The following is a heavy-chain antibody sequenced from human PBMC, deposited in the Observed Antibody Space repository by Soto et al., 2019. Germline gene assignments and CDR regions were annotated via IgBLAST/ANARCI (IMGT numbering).Heavy chain of an antibody. D-gene: IGHD6-19*01. Sequence: SVKVSCKASGGTFSSYTISWVRQAPGQGLEWMGRIIPILGIANYAQKFQGRVTITADKSTSTAYMELSSLRSEDTAVYYCASIYPVAEKGGYFQHWGQGTLVTVSS. CDR1: GGTFSSYT. CDR2: IIPILGIA. V-gene: IGHV1-69*02. J-gene: IGHJ1*01. CDR3: ASIYPVAEKGGYFQH.